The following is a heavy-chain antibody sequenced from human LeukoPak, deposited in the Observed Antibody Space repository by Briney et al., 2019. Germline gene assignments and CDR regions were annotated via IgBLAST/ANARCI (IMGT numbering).Heavy chain of an antibody. CDR3: ARLWSTGCNGGSCPHQPNY. J-gene: IGHJ4*02. V-gene: IGHV4-39*01. CDR1: GGSISSSGYH. CDR2: MYYSGST. D-gene: IGHD2-15*01. Sequence: PSETLSLTCSVSGGSISSSGYHWGWIRQPPGKGLEWVGSMYYSGSTYYNLSLKSRVTISVDTSKNQFSLKLSSVTAADTAVYYCARLWSTGCNGGSCPHQPNYWGQGTLVTVSS.